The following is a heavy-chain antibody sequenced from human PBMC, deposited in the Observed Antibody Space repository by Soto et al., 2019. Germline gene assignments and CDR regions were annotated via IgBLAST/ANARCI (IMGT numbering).Heavy chain of an antibody. CDR3: ARSGSSSPYGMDV. CDR1: GFTFSSYG. V-gene: IGHV3-30*03. D-gene: IGHD6-6*01. J-gene: IGHJ6*02. CDR2: ISYDGSNK. Sequence: QVQLVESGGGVVQPGRSLRLSCAVSGFTFSSYGMQWVRQAPGKGLEWVAVISYDGSNKYYADSVKGRFTISRDNSKNTLYLQMNTLRAEDTAVYYCARSGSSSPYGMDVWGHGATVTVSS.